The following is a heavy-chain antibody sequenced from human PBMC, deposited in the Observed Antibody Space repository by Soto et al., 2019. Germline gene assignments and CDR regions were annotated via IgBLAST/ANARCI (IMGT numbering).Heavy chain of an antibody. V-gene: IGHV4-59*01. CDR3: ARDRMFGY. Sequence: QVQLQESGPGLVKPSETLSLTCTVSGGSISSYYWSWIRQPPGKGLEWIGYIYYSGSTNYNPSLKSRVTISVDTSKNQFSLKLSSVTAADTAVYYCARDRMFGYWGQGTLVTVSS. J-gene: IGHJ4*02. CDR2: IYYSGST. CDR1: GGSISSYY.